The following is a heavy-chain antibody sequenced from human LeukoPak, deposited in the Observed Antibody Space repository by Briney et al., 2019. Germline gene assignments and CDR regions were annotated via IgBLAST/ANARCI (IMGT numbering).Heavy chain of an antibody. CDR2: ISHTGTTM. V-gene: IGHV3-11*04. J-gene: IGHJ6*03. D-gene: IGHD6-13*01. CDR1: GFTFSDHY. CDR3: AKVGPYSSSWRDYYYYYMDV. Sequence: GGSLRLSCAASGFTFSDHYMSWIRQAPGKGLEWVSYISHTGTTMYYADSVKGRFTISRDNSKNTLYLQMNSLRAEDTAVYYCAKVGPYSSSWRDYYYYYMDVWGKGTTVTVSS.